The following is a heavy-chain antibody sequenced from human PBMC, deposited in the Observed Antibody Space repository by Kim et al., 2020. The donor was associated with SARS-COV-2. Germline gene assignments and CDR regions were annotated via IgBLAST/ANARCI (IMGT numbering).Heavy chain of an antibody. CDR3: ARDLTYYYDSSGNLAEAEGNWFDP. J-gene: IGHJ5*02. Sequence: GGSLRLSCAASGFTFSSYSMNWVRQAPGKGLEWVSSISSSSSYIYYADSVKGRFTISRDNAKNSLYLQMNSLRAEDTAVYYCARDLTYYYDSSGNLAEAEGNWFDPWGQGTLVTVSS. V-gene: IGHV3-21*01. CDR1: GFTFSSYS. D-gene: IGHD3-22*01. CDR2: ISSSSSYI.